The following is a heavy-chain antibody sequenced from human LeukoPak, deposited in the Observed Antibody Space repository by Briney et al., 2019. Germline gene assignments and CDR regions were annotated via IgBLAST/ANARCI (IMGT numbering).Heavy chain of an antibody. V-gene: IGHV3-21*01. CDR2: ISSSSSYI. D-gene: IGHD2-2*02. CDR1: EFTFSSYS. J-gene: IGHJ3*02. CDR3: ARAYCSSTSCYTPDAFDI. Sequence: GGSLRLSCAASEFTFSSYSMNWVRQAPGKGLEWVPSISSSSSYIYYADSVKGRFTISRDNAKNSLYLQMNSLRAEDPAVYYCARAYCSSTSCYTPDAFDIWGQGTMVTVSS.